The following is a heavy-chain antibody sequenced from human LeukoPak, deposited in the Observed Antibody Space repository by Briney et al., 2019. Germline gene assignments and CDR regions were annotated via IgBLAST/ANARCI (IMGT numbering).Heavy chain of an antibody. V-gene: IGHV4-59*08. CDR3: ARLRIAVAGLYYYGMDV. D-gene: IGHD6-19*01. J-gene: IGHJ6*02. Sequence: SETLSLTCTVSGGSISSYYWSWIRQPPGKGLEWIGYIYYSGSTNYNPSLKSRVTISVDTSKNQFSLKLSSVTAADTAVYYCARLRIAVAGLYYYGMDVWGQGTTVTVSS. CDR2: IYYSGST. CDR1: GGSISSYY.